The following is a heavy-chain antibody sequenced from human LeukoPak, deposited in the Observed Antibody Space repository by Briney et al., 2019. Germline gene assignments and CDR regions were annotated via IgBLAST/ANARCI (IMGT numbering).Heavy chain of an antibody. V-gene: IGHV3-74*01. Sequence: GGSLRLSYAASGFTFSSYWMHWVRQAPGKGLVWVSRINSDGSSTSYADSVKGRFTISRDNAKNTLYLQMNSLRAEDTAVYYCARARNGYYAFDIWGQGTMVTVSS. CDR1: GFTFSSYW. D-gene: IGHD5-24*01. CDR3: ARARNGYYAFDI. J-gene: IGHJ3*02. CDR2: INSDGSST.